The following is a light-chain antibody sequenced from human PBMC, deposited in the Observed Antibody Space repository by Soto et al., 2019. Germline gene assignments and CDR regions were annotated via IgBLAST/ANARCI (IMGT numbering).Light chain of an antibody. J-gene: IGKJ2*01. CDR1: QSISSW. Sequence: DIQMTQSPSTLSASVGDRVTITCRASQSISSWLAWYQQKPGKAPKLLIYDASNLESGVPSRFSGRGSETEFTLTISRLQPDDFATYYCQQNNSHYTFGQGTKLEIK. CDR3: QQNNSHYT. CDR2: DAS. V-gene: IGKV1-5*01.